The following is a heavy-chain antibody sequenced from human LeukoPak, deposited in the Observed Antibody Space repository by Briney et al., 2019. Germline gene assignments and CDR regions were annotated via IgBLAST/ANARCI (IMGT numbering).Heavy chain of an antibody. CDR1: GFTFSNFA. J-gene: IGHJ3*01. CDR2: IRGRGDGT. D-gene: IGHD4-17*01. CDR3: GRDPNGDYVGAFEF. V-gene: IGHV3-23*01. Sequence: GGSLRLSCVGSGFTFSNFAMTWVRQAPGKGLEWVSSIRGRGDGTSYADSVKGRFTMSRDNSKNTLYLQMDSLRAEDTAMYYCGRDPNGDYVGAFEFWGQGTLVTVSS.